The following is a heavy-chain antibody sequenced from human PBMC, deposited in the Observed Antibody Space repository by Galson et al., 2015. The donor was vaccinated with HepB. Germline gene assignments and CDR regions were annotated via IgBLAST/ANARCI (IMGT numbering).Heavy chain of an antibody. J-gene: IGHJ4*02. Sequence: SVKVSCKASGYTFTSYGISWVRQAPGQGPEWMGWISAYNGNTNYAQKLQGRVTMTTDTSTSTAYMELRSLRSDDTAVYYCARDYCSGGSCPSFPDYWGQGTLVTVSS. CDR2: ISAYNGNT. V-gene: IGHV1-18*04. D-gene: IGHD2-15*01. CDR1: GYTFTSYG. CDR3: ARDYCSGGSCPSFPDY.